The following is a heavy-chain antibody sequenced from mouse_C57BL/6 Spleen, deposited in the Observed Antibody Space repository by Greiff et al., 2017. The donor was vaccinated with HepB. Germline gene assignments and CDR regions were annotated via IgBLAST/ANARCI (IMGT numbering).Heavy chain of an antibody. CDR2: IDPETGGT. CDR3: TRGSSTVDAMDY. J-gene: IGHJ4*01. V-gene: IGHV1-15*01. Sequence: QVHVKQSGAELVRPGASVTLSCKASGYTFTDYEMHWVKQTPVHGLEWIGAIDPETGGTAYNQKFKGKAILTADKSSSTAYMELRSLTSEDSAVYYCTRGSSTVDAMDYWGQGTSVTVSS. CDR1: GYTFTDYE. D-gene: IGHD1-1*01.